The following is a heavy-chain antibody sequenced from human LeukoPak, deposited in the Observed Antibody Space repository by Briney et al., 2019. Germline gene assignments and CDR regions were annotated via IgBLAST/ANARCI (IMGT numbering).Heavy chain of an antibody. CDR3: ARDGSVYTGSPELGYYNYYMDV. D-gene: IGHD6-6*01. J-gene: IGHJ6*03. CDR2: INLSGGST. V-gene: IGHV1-46*01. CDR1: GYTFTNYY. Sequence: ASVKVSCKASGYTFTNYYIHWVRQAPGQGLEWMGIINLSGGSTSCAQKFQGRVTMTRDTSTSTVNMDLSSLRSEDTAVYYCARDGSVYTGSPELGYYNYYMDVWGKGTTVTVSS.